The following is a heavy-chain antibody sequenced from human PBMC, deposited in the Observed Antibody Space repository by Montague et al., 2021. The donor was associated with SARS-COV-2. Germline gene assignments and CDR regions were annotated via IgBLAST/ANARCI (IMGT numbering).Heavy chain of an antibody. D-gene: IGHD1-1*01. CDR1: GDSITPYGDPIGGYF. V-gene: IGHV4-4*07. Sequence: SETLSLTCSVSGDSITPYGDPIGGYFRSWIRQPAGKGLEWIGRIYANGTFVYNPFPISRVSMSMDTSKKEFSMRLTSVTAADTAVYYCARDAEYLGPCRANDDAFDPWGQGILVTVSS. CDR2: IYANGTF. J-gene: IGHJ5*02. CDR3: ARDAEYLGPCRANDDAFDP.